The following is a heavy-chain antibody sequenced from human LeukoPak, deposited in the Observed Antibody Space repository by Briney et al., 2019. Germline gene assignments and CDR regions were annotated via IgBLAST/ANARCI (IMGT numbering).Heavy chain of an antibody. Sequence: ASVKVSCKASGYTFTSYGISWVRQAPGQGLEWMGIINPSGGSTSYAQKFQGRVTMTRDTSTSTVYMELSSLRSEDTAVYYCARDLIVGATTPFDYWRQGTLVTVSS. CDR2: INPSGGST. CDR1: GYTFTSYG. D-gene: IGHD1-26*01. CDR3: ARDLIVGATTPFDY. V-gene: IGHV1-46*01. J-gene: IGHJ4*02.